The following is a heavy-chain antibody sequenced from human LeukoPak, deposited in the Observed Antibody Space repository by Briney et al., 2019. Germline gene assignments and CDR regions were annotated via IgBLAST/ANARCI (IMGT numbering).Heavy chain of an antibody. Sequence: GTSGKVSCKASGFTFTSSAVQWVRQARGQGLEWIGWIVVGSGNTNYAQKFQERVTITRDMSTSTAYMELSTLTSEDTAVYYCPAAHILTGYYSFDYWGQGTLVTVSS. CDR2: IVVGSGNT. J-gene: IGHJ4*02. CDR3: PAAHILTGYYSFDY. D-gene: IGHD3-9*01. CDR1: GFTFTSSA. V-gene: IGHV1-58*01.